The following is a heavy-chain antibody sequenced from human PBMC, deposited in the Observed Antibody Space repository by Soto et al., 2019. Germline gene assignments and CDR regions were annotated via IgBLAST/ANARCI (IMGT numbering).Heavy chain of an antibody. CDR2: IIPVFGTA. CDR1: GGVFRNYA. V-gene: IGHV1-69*01. CDR3: ARDRWGSYSFDS. Sequence: QVQLVQSGAEVKKPGSSVKVSCKASGGVFRNYAINWVRQAPGQGLEWMGGIIPVFGTADYPQKFQGRVIITADESTTTAYMELTSLKTEDTAVYFCARDRWGSYSFDSWGQGTLVTVAS. J-gene: IGHJ5*01. D-gene: IGHD1-26*01.